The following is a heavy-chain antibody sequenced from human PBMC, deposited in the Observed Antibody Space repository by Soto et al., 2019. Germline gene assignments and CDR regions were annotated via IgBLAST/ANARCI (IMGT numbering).Heavy chain of an antibody. V-gene: IGHV4-39*01. CDR2: MSYSGST. Sequence: SETLSLTCTVSGGSLSSSSSYWGWIRQPPGKGLEWIGSMSYSGSTYHNPSLKSRVTLSVDTSQSRFSLKLTSVTAADTAVYYCARHRVPSVYDPIPGCIHSSGQAILVTVSS. J-gene: IGHJ4*02. D-gene: IGHD5-12*01. CDR3: ARHRVPSVYDPIPGCIHS. CDR1: GGSLSSSSSY.